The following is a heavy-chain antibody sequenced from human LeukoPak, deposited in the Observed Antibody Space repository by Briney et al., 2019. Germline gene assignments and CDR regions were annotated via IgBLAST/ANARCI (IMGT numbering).Heavy chain of an antibody. CDR3: ARLTTWLGDLLGGWSHP. J-gene: IGHJ5*02. V-gene: IGHV1-24*01. CDR2: FDPEDGET. Sequence: GASVKVSCKVSGYTRTELSMHWVRQAPGKGLEWMGGFDPEDGETIYAQRFQGRVTMTEDTSTDTAYMELSSLRSEDTAVYFRARLTTWLGDLLGGWSHPWGQGALITVSS. D-gene: IGHD3-10*01. CDR1: GYTRTELS.